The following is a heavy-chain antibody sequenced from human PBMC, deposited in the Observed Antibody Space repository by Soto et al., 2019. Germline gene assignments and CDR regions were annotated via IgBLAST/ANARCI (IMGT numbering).Heavy chain of an antibody. CDR1: GFTFSSYG. V-gene: IGHV3-30*18. Sequence: GGSLRLSCAASGFTFSSYGMHWVRQAPGKGLEWVAVISYDGSNKYYADSVKGRFTISRDNSNNTLYLQMNSLRAEDTVVYYCAKIPGFVLVPAVKSPSDYYYGMDVWGQGTTVTVSS. CDR3: AKIPGFVLVPAVKSPSDYYYGMDV. CDR2: ISYDGSNK. D-gene: IGHD2-2*01. J-gene: IGHJ6*02.